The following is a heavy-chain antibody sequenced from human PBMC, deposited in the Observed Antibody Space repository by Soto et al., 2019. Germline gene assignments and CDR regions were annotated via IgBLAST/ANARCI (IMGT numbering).Heavy chain of an antibody. D-gene: IGHD2-21*01. CDR2: INPDSGGP. V-gene: IGHV1-2*02. CDR3: ASALSFGGGTFDY. J-gene: IGHJ4*02. CDR1: GYTFTASY. Sequence: QVPLVQSGAEVKKPGAPVKVSCKTPGYTFTASYIHWVRQAHGQGREWMGCINPDSGGPNNAQKFQGRVTMTTDTAITTTYRDQGSLRADYTEFYYCASALSFGGGTFDYWGQGTMVTVSS.